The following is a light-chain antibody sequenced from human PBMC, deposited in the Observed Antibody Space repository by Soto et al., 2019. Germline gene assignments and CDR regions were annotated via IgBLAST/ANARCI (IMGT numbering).Light chain of an antibody. V-gene: IGLV1-40*01. CDR1: SSNIGAGYD. CDR2: GNS. J-gene: IGLJ1*01. CDR3: QSYDSSLSGYV. Sequence: QPVLTQPPSVSGAPGQRVPISCTGSSSNIGAGYDVHGYQQLPGTAPKLLIYGNSNRPSGVPDRFSGSKSGTSASLAITGLQAEDEADYYCQSYDSSLSGYVFGTGTKVTVL.